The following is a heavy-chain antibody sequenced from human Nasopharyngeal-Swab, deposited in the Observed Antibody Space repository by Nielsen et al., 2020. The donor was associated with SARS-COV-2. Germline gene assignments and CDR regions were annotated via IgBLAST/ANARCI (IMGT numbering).Heavy chain of an antibody. CDR2: ISSNGGST. V-gene: IGHV3-64D*08. Sequence: GESLKISCSASGFTFSSYAMHWVRQAPGKGLEYVSAISSNGGSTYYADSVKGRFTISRDNSKNTLYLQMSSLRAEDTAVYYCVKDISEEAGTHFDYWGQGTLVTVSS. D-gene: IGHD6-19*01. J-gene: IGHJ4*02. CDR1: GFTFSSYA. CDR3: VKDISEEAGTHFDY.